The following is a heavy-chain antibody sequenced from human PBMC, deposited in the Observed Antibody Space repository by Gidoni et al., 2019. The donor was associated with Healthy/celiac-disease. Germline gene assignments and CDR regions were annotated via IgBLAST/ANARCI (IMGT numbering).Heavy chain of an antibody. CDR1: GFTFDDYS. J-gene: IGHJ5*02. D-gene: IGHD2-15*01. Sequence: EVQLVESGGGLVPPDRSLRLSCSAPGFTFDDYSMPWSRQAPGKGLEWVSGISWNSGSIGYADSVKGRFTISRDNAKNSLYLQMNSLRAEDTALYYCAKPDCSGGSCYFLNTHSWFDPWGQGTLVTVSS. CDR3: AKPDCSGGSCYFLNTHSWFDP. V-gene: IGHV3-9*01. CDR2: ISWNSGSI.